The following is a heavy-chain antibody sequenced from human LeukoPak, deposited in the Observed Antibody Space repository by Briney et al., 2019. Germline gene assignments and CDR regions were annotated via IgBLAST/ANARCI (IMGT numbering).Heavy chain of an antibody. V-gene: IGHV1-46*01. J-gene: IGHJ6*03. CDR2: INPSGGST. CDR3: ARGVAARRLYYYMDV. CDR1: GYTFTKYY. D-gene: IGHD6-6*01. Sequence: ASVKVSCKASGYTFTKYYIHWVRQAPGQGLEWVGLINPSGGSTTYAQSFQGRVTMTRDTSTSTVYMEVSSLRSEDTAVYYCARGVAARRLYYYMDVWGKGTTVTVSS.